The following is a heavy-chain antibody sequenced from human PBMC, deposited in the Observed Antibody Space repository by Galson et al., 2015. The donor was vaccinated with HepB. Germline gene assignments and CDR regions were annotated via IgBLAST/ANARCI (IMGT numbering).Heavy chain of an antibody. J-gene: IGHJ2*01. CDR3: ARGPARHLRGYIRQNWYFDL. Sequence: SLRLSCAASGFTFSSYWMSWVRQAPGKGLEWVANIKQDGSEKYYVDSVKGRFTISRDNAKNSLYLQMNSLTAAGTAVYYCARGPARHLRGYIRQNWYFDLWGRGTLVTVSS. CDR1: GFTFSSYW. V-gene: IGHV3-7*01. D-gene: IGHD3-10*01. CDR2: IKQDGSEK.